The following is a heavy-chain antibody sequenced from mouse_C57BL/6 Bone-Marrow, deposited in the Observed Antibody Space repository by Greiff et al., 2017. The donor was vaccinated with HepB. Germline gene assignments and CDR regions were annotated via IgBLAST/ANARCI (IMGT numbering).Heavy chain of an antibody. CDR1: EYEFPSHD. CDR2: INSDGGST. CDR3: ARHGGTAQASWFAY. V-gene: IGHV5-2*01. Sequence: DVKLQESGGGLVQPGESLKLSCESNEYEFPSHDMSWVRKTPEKRLELVAAINSDGGSTYYPDTMERRFIISRDNTKKTLYLQMSSLRSEDTALYYCARHGGTAQASWFAYWGQGTLVTVSA. D-gene: IGHD3-2*02. J-gene: IGHJ3*01.